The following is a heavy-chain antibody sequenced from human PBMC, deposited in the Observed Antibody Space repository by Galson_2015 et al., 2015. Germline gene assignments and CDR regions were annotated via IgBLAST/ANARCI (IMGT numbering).Heavy chain of an antibody. V-gene: IGHV5-51*01. CDR2: IYPDNSDT. D-gene: IGHD6-19*01. CDR3: ARLHLVVARTGFGYLQH. Sequence: QSGAEVKKPGESLTISCTGSGYTISNYWLAWVRQMPGKGLEWMGIIYPDNSDTRYSPSFQGQVTISADKSISTAYLQWSSLKASDTAMYYCARLHLVVARTGFGYLQHWGQGTLVTASS. J-gene: IGHJ1*01. CDR1: GYTISNYW.